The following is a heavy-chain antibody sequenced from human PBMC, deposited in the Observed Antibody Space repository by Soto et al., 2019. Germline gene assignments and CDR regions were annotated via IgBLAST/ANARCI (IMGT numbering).Heavy chain of an antibody. Sequence: QVQLQESGPGLVKPSETLSLTCSVSGGSISSYYWSWIRQPPGKGLEWIGYMHDSESTSYNPSLMSRVTISIDTSNNQFSLTLSSVTAADTAVYYCARAPSLYHFDYWGQGALVTVSS. CDR2: MHDSEST. CDR1: GGSISSYY. J-gene: IGHJ4*02. D-gene: IGHD2-8*01. CDR3: ARAPSLYHFDY. V-gene: IGHV4-59*01.